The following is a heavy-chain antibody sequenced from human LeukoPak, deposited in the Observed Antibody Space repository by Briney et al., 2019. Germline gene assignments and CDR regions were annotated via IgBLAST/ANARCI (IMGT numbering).Heavy chain of an antibody. CDR3: ARDIGDCSSLSCYNQYYYMDV. J-gene: IGHJ6*03. Sequence: GGSLRLSCAASGFTFSSYGMHWFRQAPGKGLEWVAFIRYDGSNKYYADSVKGRFTISRDNSKNTLYLQMNSLRAEDTAVYYCARDIGDCSSLSCYNQYYYMDVWGKGTTVTVSS. CDR2: IRYDGSNK. V-gene: IGHV3-30*02. CDR1: GFTFSSYG. D-gene: IGHD2-2*02.